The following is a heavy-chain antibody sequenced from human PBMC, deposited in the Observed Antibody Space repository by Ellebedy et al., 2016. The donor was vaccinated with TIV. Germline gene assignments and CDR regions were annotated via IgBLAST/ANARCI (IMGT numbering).Heavy chain of an antibody. V-gene: IGHV3-13*01. D-gene: IGHD5-24*01. CDR3: ARATSGFDY. J-gene: IGHJ4*02. CDR1: GFTFSSCD. Sequence: GESLKISCAASGFTFSSCDMHWVRQATGKGLEWVSSISTAGDTYYLGSVKGRFIISRDSAKNSLYLQMNSLRAEDTAVYYCARATSGFDYWGQGALATVSS. CDR2: ISTAGDT.